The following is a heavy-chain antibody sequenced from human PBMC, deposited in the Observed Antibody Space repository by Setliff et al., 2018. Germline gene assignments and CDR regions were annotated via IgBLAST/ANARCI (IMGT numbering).Heavy chain of an antibody. J-gene: IGHJ3*02. CDR1: GYSFTTYW. CDR2: IYPGDSDT. CDR3: ARVGPLTDDAFDI. D-gene: IGHD1-26*01. V-gene: IGHV5-51*01. Sequence: GESLKISCQGSGYSFTTYWIGWVRQMPGKGLEWMGIIYPGDSDTRYSPSFQGQVTISSDKSINTAYLQWSSLKASDTAIYYCARVGPLTDDAFDIWGQGTMVTVSS.